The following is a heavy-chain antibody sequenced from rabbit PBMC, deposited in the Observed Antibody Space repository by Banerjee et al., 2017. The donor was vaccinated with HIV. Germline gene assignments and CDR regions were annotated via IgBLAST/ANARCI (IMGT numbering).Heavy chain of an antibody. CDR2: IYSGSSGST. CDR3: ARGAGYSAYHL. Sequence: QSLEESGGDLVKPGASLTLTCTASGFSFSSKYVMCWVRQAPGKGLEWIGCIYSGSSGSTYYASWAKGRFTISKTSSTTVTLQMTSLTAADTATYFCARGAGYSAYHLWGPGTLVTVS. D-gene: IGHD7-1*01. CDR1: GFSFSSKYV. V-gene: IGHV1S40*01. J-gene: IGHJ4*01.